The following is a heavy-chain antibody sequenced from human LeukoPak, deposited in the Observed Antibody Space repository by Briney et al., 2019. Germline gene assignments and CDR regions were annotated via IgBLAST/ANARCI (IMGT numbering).Heavy chain of an antibody. J-gene: IGHJ6*03. Sequence: SETLSLTCTVSGGSISSSSYYWGWIRQPPGKGLEWIGSIYYSGSTCYNPSLKSRVTISVHTSKNQFSLKLSSVTAADTAVYYCARTTEGGYSYGSFYYYYMDVWGKGATVTISS. CDR3: ARTTEGGYSYGSFYYYYMDV. CDR2: IYYSGST. V-gene: IGHV4-39*07. CDR1: GGSISSSSYY. D-gene: IGHD5-18*01.